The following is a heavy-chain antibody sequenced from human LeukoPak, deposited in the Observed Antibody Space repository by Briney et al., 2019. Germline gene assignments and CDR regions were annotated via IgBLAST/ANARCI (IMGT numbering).Heavy chain of an antibody. CDR1: GYTFTSYD. Sequence: ASVKVSCKASGYTFTSYDINGVRQATGQGLEWMGWMNPNSGNTGYAQKFQGRVTMTRNTSISTAYMELSSLRSEDTAVYYCASSLGVRSSWYVNSYYYYYMDVWGKGTTVTVSS. CDR3: ASSLGVRSSWYVNSYYYYYMDV. V-gene: IGHV1-8*01. J-gene: IGHJ6*03. D-gene: IGHD6-13*01. CDR2: MNPNSGNT.